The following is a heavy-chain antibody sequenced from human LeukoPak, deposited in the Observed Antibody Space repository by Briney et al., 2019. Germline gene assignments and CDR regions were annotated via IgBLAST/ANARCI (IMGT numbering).Heavy chain of an antibody. D-gene: IGHD3-3*01. CDR1: GFTFSSYT. CDR3: VKVAGLTTFGIFIKVYDH. J-gene: IGHJ4*02. CDR2: IVGRGGDT. Sequence: GGSLRLSCAASGFTFSSYTMNWVRQAPGKGLEWVSTIVGRGGDTYYADSVKGRFTISRDNSKNTLFLQMTSLRAEDTAVYYCVKVAGLTTFGIFIKVYDHWGQGTLVTVSS. V-gene: IGHV3-23*01.